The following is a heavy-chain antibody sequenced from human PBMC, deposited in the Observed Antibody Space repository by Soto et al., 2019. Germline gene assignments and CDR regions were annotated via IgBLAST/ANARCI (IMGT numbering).Heavy chain of an antibody. D-gene: IGHD1-26*01. V-gene: IGHV1-24*01. CDR1: GYTFTSYY. Sequence: ASVKVSCKASGYTFTSYYMHWVRQAPGQGLEWMGGFDPEDGETIYAQKFQGRVTMTEDTSTDTAYMELSSLRSEDTAVYYCATVCGSYYRAFDYWGQGTLVTVSS. CDR2: FDPEDGET. J-gene: IGHJ4*02. CDR3: ATVCGSYYRAFDY.